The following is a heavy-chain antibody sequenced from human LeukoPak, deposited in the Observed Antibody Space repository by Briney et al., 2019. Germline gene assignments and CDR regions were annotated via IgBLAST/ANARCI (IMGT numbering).Heavy chain of an antibody. CDR1: GYTFTSYY. CDR3: ARTLTYYDILTGYYFDY. V-gene: IGHV1-46*01. D-gene: IGHD3-9*01. CDR2: INPSGGST. Sequence: ASVKVSCKASGYTFTSYYMHWVRQAPGQGLEWMGIINPSGGSTSYAQKFQGRVTMTRDTSTSTVYMELSSLRSEDTAVYYCARTLTYYDILTGYYFDYWGQGTLVTVSS. J-gene: IGHJ4*02.